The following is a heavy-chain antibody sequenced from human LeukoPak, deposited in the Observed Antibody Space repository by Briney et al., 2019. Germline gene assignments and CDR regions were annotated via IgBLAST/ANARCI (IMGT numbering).Heavy chain of an antibody. CDR3: ARDSGVIGLVY. J-gene: IGHJ4*02. CDR1: GYTFTTYA. Sequence: ASVKVSCKASGYTFTTYAMNWVRQAPGQGLEWMGWINTNTGNPTYAQGFTGRFVFSLDTSVSTAYLQIITLKAEDTAVYYCARDSGVIGLVYWGQGTLVTVSS. D-gene: IGHD3-10*01. V-gene: IGHV7-4-1*02. CDR2: INTNTGNP.